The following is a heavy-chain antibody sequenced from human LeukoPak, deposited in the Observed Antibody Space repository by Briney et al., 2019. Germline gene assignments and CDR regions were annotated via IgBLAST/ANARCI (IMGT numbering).Heavy chain of an antibody. D-gene: IGHD6-25*01. CDR2: TSYSGNT. CDR1: DDSISSYY. Sequence: PSETLSLTCTVSDDSISSYYWSWIRQPPGKGLGWIGYTSYSGNTNHNPSLKSRVTVSLDTSKNQFSLKVNSVTAADTAVYYCARHLSSSGNGFQYWGQGTLVTVSS. CDR3: ARHLSSSGNGFQY. J-gene: IGHJ1*01. V-gene: IGHV4-59*08.